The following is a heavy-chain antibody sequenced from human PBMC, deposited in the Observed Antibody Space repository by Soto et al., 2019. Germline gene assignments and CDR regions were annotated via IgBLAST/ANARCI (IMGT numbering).Heavy chain of an antibody. J-gene: IGHJ6*02. D-gene: IGHD1-26*01. V-gene: IGHV4-59*11. Sequence: SETLSLTCTVSFGSISSHYWSWVRQAPGKGLEWIGHIYYRGSTNYNPSLRSRSTISVDTSKNQFSVKLNSVTTADAAVYYCARDGRGAYGMDVWGQGTKVTVCS. CDR1: FGSISSHY. CDR3: ARDGRGAYGMDV. CDR2: IYYRGST.